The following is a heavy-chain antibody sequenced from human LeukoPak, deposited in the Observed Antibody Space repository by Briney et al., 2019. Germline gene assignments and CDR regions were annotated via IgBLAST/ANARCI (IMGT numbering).Heavy chain of an antibody. Sequence: PSQTLSLTCAVSGGSISGGFNSWSWIRQPPGKGLEWIGYIFHSGSTYYNPSLKSRITISLDRSKTQFSLKLSSVTAADTAVYYCARGFPADWYFDLWGRGTLVTVSS. CDR1: GGSISGGFNS. V-gene: IGHV4-30-2*01. CDR3: ARGFPADWYFDL. CDR2: IFHSGST. J-gene: IGHJ2*01.